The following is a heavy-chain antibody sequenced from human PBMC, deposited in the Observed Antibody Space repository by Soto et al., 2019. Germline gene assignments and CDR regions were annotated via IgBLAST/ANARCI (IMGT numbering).Heavy chain of an antibody. V-gene: IGHV3-23*01. CDR1: GFTSSSYA. J-gene: IGHJ4*02. Sequence: SGGSLRLSCAASGFTSSSYAMNWVRQAPGRGLEWVSGISGSGGSTYYADSVKGRFTISRDNAKNSLYLQMNSLRAEDTAVYYCARGWGSGWLEFFAYRGQGTLVTVSS. D-gene: IGHD6-19*01. CDR3: ARGWGSGWLEFFAY. CDR2: ISGSGGST.